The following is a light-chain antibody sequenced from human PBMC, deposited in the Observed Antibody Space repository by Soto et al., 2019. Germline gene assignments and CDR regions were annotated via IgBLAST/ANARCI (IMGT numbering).Light chain of an antibody. J-gene: IGLJ1*01. CDR1: SSDVGGYNY. Sequence: QSALTQPSSVSESPGQSITVSCTGTSSDVGGYNYVSGYQQHPGKAPKLMIYDVSDRPSGVSNRFSGSKSGNTASLTISGLQAEDEADYYCSSYSSSSTLYVFGTGTKLTVL. CDR2: DVS. V-gene: IGLV2-14*01. CDR3: SSYSSSSTLYV.